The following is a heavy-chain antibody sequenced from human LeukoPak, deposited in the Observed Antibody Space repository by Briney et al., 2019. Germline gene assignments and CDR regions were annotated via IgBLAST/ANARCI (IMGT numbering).Heavy chain of an antibody. Sequence: SETLSLTCTVSGGSISTYYWSWIRQPAGKGLEWLGRIYTSGTTYYNPSLKSRVTMSVDTSSQFSLKLSSVTAADTAVYYCAREVHQLLSGDFYYYMDVWGKGTTVTVSS. CDR3: AREVHQLLSGDFYYYMDV. CDR1: GGSISTYY. J-gene: IGHJ6*03. D-gene: IGHD2-2*01. CDR2: IYTSGTT. V-gene: IGHV4-4*07.